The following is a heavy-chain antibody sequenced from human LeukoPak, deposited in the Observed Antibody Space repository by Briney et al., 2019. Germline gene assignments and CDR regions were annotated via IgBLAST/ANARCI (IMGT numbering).Heavy chain of an antibody. CDR2: IRSKANSYAT. CDR1: GFTFSGST. J-gene: IGHJ4*02. V-gene: IGHV3-73*01. CDR3: TSSLAMIEGYDY. D-gene: IGHD3-22*01. Sequence: GGSLRLSCAASGFTFSGSTVHWVRQASGKGLEWVGRIRSKANSYATTYAASVKGRFTISRDDSKNTAYLQMDSLKTEDTAVYYCTSSLAMIEGYDYWGQGTLVTVSS.